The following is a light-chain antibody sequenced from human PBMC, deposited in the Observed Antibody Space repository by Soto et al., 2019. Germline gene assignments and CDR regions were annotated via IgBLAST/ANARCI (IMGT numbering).Light chain of an antibody. Sequence: QSVLTQPPSVSGAPGQRVTISCTGSSSNIGAGYDVHWYQQLPGTAPKLLIYGNSNRPSGVPDRFFGSKSGTSASLAITGLQAEDEADYYCQSYDSSLSVHVVFGGGTKLTVL. J-gene: IGLJ2*01. CDR1: SSNIGAGYD. V-gene: IGLV1-40*01. CDR3: QSYDSSLSVHVV. CDR2: GNS.